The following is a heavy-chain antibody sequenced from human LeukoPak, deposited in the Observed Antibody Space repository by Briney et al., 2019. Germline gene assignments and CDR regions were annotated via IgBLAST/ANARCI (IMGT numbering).Heavy chain of an antibody. Sequence: GGSLRLSCAASEFTFSTYTMNWVRQAPGKGLEWVANIKQDGSEKYYVDSVKGRFTISRDNAKNSLYLQMNSLRAEDTAVYYCARVRVSVPEDWGQGTLVTVSS. D-gene: IGHD5/OR15-5a*01. CDR1: EFTFSTYT. CDR2: IKQDGSEK. J-gene: IGHJ4*02. V-gene: IGHV3-7*01. CDR3: ARVRVSVPED.